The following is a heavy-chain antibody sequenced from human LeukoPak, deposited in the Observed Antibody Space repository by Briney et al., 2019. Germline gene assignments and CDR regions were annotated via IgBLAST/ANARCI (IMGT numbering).Heavy chain of an antibody. V-gene: IGHV3-23*01. CDR2: ISGSGGST. J-gene: IGHJ4*02. D-gene: IGHD4-17*01. Sequence: AGGSLRLSCAASGFTFSSYAMSWVRQAPGKGLEWVSAISGSGGSTYYADSVKGRSTISRDNSKNTLYLQMNSLRAEDTAVYYCAKAPRRTVTTMSFDYWGQGTLVTVSS. CDR1: GFTFSSYA. CDR3: AKAPRRTVTTMSFDY.